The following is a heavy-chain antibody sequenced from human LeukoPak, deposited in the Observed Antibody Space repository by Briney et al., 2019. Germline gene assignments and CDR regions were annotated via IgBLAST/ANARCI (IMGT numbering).Heavy chain of an antibody. CDR2: ISGSGGST. CDR3: AKSVKYYYYYMDV. D-gene: IGHD4-11*01. Sequence: GGSLRLSCAASGFTFSNYAMSWVRQAPGKGLEWVSAISGSGGSTYYADSVKGRFTISRDNSKNTLYLQMNSLRAEDTAVYYCAKSVKYYYYYMDVWGKGTTVTVSS. J-gene: IGHJ6*03. CDR1: GFTFSNYA. V-gene: IGHV3-23*01.